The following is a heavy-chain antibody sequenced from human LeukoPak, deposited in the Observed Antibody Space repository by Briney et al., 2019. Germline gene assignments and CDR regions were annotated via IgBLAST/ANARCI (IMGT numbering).Heavy chain of an antibody. CDR2: INPNSGGT. D-gene: IGHD6-13*01. CDR3: ARDPNSSSWYEGDY. V-gene: IGHV1-2*02. Sequence: ASVKVSCKASGYTFTGYYMHWVRHAPGQGLEWMGWINPNSGGTNYAQKFQGRVTMTRDTSISTAYMELSRLRSDDTAVYYCARDPNSSSWYEGDYWGQGTLVTVSS. CDR1: GYTFTGYY. J-gene: IGHJ4*02.